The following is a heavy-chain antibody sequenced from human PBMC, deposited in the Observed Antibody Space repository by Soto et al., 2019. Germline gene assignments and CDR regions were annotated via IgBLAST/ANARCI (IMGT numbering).Heavy chain of an antibody. V-gene: IGHV3-74*03. J-gene: IGHJ6*03. Sequence: EVQLVESGGGLVQPGGSLRLSCAASGFTFSNYWMYWVRQAPGKGLEWVSRINSDGSVSTYADSVKGRLTISRDNVKNTLYLQMDSLRAEDTAVYYCARVDCVGGSCYSLAGSFYYYMDAWGKGTTVTV. CDR2: INSDGSVS. D-gene: IGHD2-15*01. CDR1: GFTFSNYW. CDR3: ARVDCVGGSCYSLAGSFYYYMDA.